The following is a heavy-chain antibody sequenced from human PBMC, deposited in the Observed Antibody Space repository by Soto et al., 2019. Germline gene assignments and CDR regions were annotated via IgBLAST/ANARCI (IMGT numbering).Heavy chain of an antibody. J-gene: IGHJ4*02. V-gene: IGHV3-23*01. CDR2: LSGSGGTT. D-gene: IGHD3-10*01. Sequence: XGSLRLSCTVSGVTFSNYAMNWVRQAPGKGLEWVSSLSGSGGTTYYADSVKGRFIISRDNSKNTLYLLMNSLRAEDTALYYCAKQRADYGSGADTFYFDSWGQGALVTVSS. CDR1: GVTFSNYA. CDR3: AKQRADYGSGADTFYFDS.